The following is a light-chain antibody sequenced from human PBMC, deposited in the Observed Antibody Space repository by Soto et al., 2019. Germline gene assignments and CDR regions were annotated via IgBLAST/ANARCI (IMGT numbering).Light chain of an antibody. J-gene: IGKJ1*01. CDR2: GAS. CDR1: QSVSSRY. CDR3: QQYGSSGT. Sequence: EIVLTQSPGTLSLTPGERATLSGRASQSVSSRYLSWYQLKPGQAPRLLIYGASSRATGIPDRFSGSGSGTDFTLTISSLEPEDFAVYYCQQYGSSGTFGQGTKVDIK. V-gene: IGKV3-20*01.